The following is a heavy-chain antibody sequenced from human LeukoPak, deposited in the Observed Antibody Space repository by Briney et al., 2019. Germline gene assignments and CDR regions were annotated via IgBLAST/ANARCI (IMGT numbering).Heavy chain of an antibody. CDR1: GFTFSSYG. Sequence: GGSLRLSCAASGFTFSSYGMHWVRQAPGKGLEWVAVISYDGSNKYYADSVKGRFTISRDNSKNTLYLQMNSLRAEDTAVYYCAKSQFYFDSSGYYHQFHYWGQGTLVTVSS. V-gene: IGHV3-30*18. D-gene: IGHD3-22*01. CDR2: ISYDGSNK. CDR3: AKSQFYFDSSGYYHQFHY. J-gene: IGHJ4*02.